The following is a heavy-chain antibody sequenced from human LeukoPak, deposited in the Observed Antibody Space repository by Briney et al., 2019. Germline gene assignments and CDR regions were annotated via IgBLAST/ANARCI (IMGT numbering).Heavy chain of an antibody. J-gene: IGHJ5*02. D-gene: IGHD6-19*01. CDR1: GYTFTGYY. V-gene: IGHV1-2*02. CDR2: INPNSGGT. Sequence: ASVKVSCKASGYTFTGYYMHWARQAPGQGLEWMGWINPNSGGTNYAQKFQGRVTMTRDTSISTAYMELSRLRSDDTAVYYCARGIAVAGTWHWFDPWGQGTLVTVSS. CDR3: ARGIAVAGTWHWFDP.